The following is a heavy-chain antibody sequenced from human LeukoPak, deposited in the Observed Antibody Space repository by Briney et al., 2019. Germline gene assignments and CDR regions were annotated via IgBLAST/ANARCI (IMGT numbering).Heavy chain of an antibody. V-gene: IGHV1-46*01. J-gene: IGHJ6*03. D-gene: IGHD2-15*01. CDR1: GYTFTSYY. Sequence: ASVKVSCKASGYTFTSYYMHWVRQAPGQGLEWMGIINPSGGSTSYAQKFQGRVTMTRDMSTSTVYMELSSLRSEDTAVYYCARVTPPYYYMDVWGKGTTVTVSS. CDR3: ARVTPPYYYMDV. CDR2: INPSGGST.